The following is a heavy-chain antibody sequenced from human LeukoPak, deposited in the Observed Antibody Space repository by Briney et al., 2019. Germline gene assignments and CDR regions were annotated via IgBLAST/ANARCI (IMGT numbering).Heavy chain of an antibody. CDR2: IYSGSST. CDR1: GLTVTSDF. CDR3: ASDYSSGWSEYFQH. D-gene: IGHD6-19*01. J-gene: IGHJ1*01. Sequence: GGSLRLSCAASGLTVTSDFVSWVRQAPGKGLEWLSVIYSGSSTYYADSVKGRFTISRDNAKSSLYLQMNSLRAEDTAVYYCASDYSSGWSEYFQHWGQGTLVTVSS. V-gene: IGHV3-66*01.